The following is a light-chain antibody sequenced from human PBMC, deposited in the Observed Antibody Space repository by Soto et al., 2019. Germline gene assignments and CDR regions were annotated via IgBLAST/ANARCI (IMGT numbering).Light chain of an antibody. CDR1: QSVSDN. CDR3: QQYNSWPIT. V-gene: IGKV3-15*01. J-gene: IGKJ5*01. Sequence: EVLMTQSPDTLYVSPGERVTLSGRASQSVSDNLAWDQQKPGQGPRLLVYRASTRTLGIPARFSGSESGTEFTLTISSLQSEDFAVYYCQQYNSWPITFGQGTRLEIK. CDR2: RAS.